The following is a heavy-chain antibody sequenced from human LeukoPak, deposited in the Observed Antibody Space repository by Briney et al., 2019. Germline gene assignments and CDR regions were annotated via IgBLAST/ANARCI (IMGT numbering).Heavy chain of an antibody. CDR1: GFSFSSNE. J-gene: IGHJ4*02. D-gene: IGHD3-22*01. CDR3: AKDSSGSYSHFDY. CDR2: VWYDGTNK. V-gene: IGHV3-30*02. Sequence: GGSLRLSCAASGFSFSSNEMNWVRQAPGKGLEWVAFVWYDGTNKYYADSVKGRFTISRDNSKNTLYLQINSLRPEDTAVYYCAKDSSGSYSHFDYWGQGTLVTVSS.